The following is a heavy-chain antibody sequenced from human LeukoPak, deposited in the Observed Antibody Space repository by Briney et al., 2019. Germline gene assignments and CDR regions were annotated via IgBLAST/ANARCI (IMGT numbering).Heavy chain of an antibody. CDR2: IHYSGST. D-gene: IGHD2-8*01. Sequence: PSETLSLTCTVSGGFTGSGNYYWSWIRQHPGKGLEWIGYIHYSGSTCYNPSLKTRVTISMDTSKNQLSLKLQSVTAADTAVYYCARDKYCTSGVCYFDYWGQGTLVTVSS. J-gene: IGHJ4*02. V-gene: IGHV4-31*03. CDR3: ARDKYCTSGVCYFDY. CDR1: GGFTGSGNYY.